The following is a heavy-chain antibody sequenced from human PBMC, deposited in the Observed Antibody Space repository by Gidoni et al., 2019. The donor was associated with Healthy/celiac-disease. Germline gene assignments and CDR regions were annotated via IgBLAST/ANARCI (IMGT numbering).Heavy chain of an antibody. V-gene: IGHV3-9*01. D-gene: IGHD6-13*01. CDR1: GFTFDDYA. CDR2: ISWNSGSI. J-gene: IGHJ2*01. Sequence: EVQLVESGGGLVPPGRSLRLSCAASGFTFDDYAMHWVRQAPGKGLEWVSGISWNSGSIGYADSVKGRFTISRDNAKNSLYLQMNSLRAEGTALYYCAKALQLVNWYFDLWGRGTLVTVSS. CDR3: AKALQLVNWYFDL.